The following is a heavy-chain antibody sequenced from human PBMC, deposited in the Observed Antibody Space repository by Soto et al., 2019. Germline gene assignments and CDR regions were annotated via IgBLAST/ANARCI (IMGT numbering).Heavy chain of an antibody. CDR1: GFTFSSYW. J-gene: IGHJ4*02. CDR3: ATDAYYDTSGYWF. V-gene: IGHV3-15*01. D-gene: IGHD3-22*01. Sequence: GGSLRLSCAASGFTFSSYWMHWVRQAPGKGLEWVGRIKSKTDGATTDYAAPVKGRFTISRDDSKDTLYLQINSLKTEDTAVYYCATDAYYDTSGYWFWGQGTLVTVSS. CDR2: IKSKTDGATT.